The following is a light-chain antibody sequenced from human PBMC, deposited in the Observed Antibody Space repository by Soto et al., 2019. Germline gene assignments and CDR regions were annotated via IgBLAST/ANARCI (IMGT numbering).Light chain of an antibody. J-gene: IGKJ5*01. Sequence: EIVLTQSPATLSLAPGKRATLSCRASQSIAGYLAWYQVKPGQAHRLLIYDASSRATGVPDRFSGSGSGTDFSLTISRLEPEDVAVYYCQKRNQWPPMTFGKGTRLEIK. CDR1: QSIAGY. CDR3: QKRNQWPPMT. CDR2: DAS. V-gene: IGKV3-11*01.